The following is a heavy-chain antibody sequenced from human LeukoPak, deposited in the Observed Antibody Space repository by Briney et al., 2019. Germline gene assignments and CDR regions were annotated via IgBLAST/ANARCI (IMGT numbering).Heavy chain of an antibody. J-gene: IGHJ3*02. CDR2: IYYSGNT. D-gene: IGHD3-3*01. CDR1: GGSISYYY. Sequence: SETLSLTCTVSGGSISYYYWSWFRQTPGKGLEWIGYIYYSGNTNYNPSLKSRVTMSVDRSKNQFSLKLSSVTAADSAVYYCARDAGVLITHDAFGIWGQGTMVTVPS. CDR3: ARDAGVLITHDAFGI. V-gene: IGHV4-59*01.